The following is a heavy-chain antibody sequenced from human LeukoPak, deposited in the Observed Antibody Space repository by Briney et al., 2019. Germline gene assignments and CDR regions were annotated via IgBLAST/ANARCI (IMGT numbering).Heavy chain of an antibody. CDR1: GGSFSGYY. J-gene: IGHJ4*02. D-gene: IGHD6-6*01. Sequence: SETLSLTCAVYGGSFSGYYWSWIRQPPGKGLEWIGEINHSGSTNYNPSLKSRVTISVDTSKNQFSLKLSSVTAADTAVYYCARPRRRQLGGYDYWGQGTLVTVSS. CDR2: INHSGST. CDR3: ARPRRRQLGGYDY. V-gene: IGHV4-34*01.